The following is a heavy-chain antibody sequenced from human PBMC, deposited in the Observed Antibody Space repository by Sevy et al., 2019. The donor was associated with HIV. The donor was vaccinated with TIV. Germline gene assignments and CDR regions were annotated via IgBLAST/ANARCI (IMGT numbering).Heavy chain of an antibody. J-gene: IGHJ4*02. CDR1: GGTFSSYA. Sequence: ASVKVSCKASGGTFSSYAISWVRQAPGQGLEWMGGIIPIFGTANYAQKFQGRVTITADESTSTAYMELGSLRSEDTAVYYCASSNPYGGNPFDYWGQGTLVTVSS. CDR2: IIPIFGTA. CDR3: ASSNPYGGNPFDY. V-gene: IGHV1-69*13. D-gene: IGHD4-17*01.